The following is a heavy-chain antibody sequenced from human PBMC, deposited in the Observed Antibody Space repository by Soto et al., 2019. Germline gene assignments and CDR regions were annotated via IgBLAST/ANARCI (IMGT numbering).Heavy chain of an antibody. Sequence: EVQLLESGGGLVQPGGSLRLSCAASGFTFSSYAMSWVRQAPGKGLEWVSAISGSGGSTYYADSVKGRFTISRDNSKNTLYLLMNSLRAEDTAVYYCAKDGRYSSGLNYFDYWGQGTLVTVSS. CDR1: GFTFSSYA. CDR3: AKDGRYSSGLNYFDY. CDR2: ISGSGGST. D-gene: IGHD6-19*01. J-gene: IGHJ4*02. V-gene: IGHV3-23*01.